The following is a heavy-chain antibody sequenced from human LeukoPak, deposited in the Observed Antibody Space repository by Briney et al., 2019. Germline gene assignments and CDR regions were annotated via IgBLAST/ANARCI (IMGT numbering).Heavy chain of an antibody. Sequence: GGSLRLPCAASGFPFSSYWMHWVRQAPGKGLMWVSRINSDGNSTSYADSVKGRFIISRDSAKNTLYLQMNSLRAEDTAVYYCASLYSGYERKPDYWGQGTLVTVSS. CDR2: INSDGNST. CDR1: GFPFSSYW. J-gene: IGHJ4*02. CDR3: ASLYSGYERKPDY. D-gene: IGHD5-12*01. V-gene: IGHV3-74*01.